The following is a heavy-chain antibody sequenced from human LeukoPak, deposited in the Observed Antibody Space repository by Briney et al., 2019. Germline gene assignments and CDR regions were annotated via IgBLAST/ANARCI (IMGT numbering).Heavy chain of an antibody. D-gene: IGHD6-19*01. V-gene: IGHV3-30*14. J-gene: IGHJ4*02. CDR3: STIAVTGTFDY. Sequence: GGSLRLSCVASGFALSSFAMHWVRQAPGRGLEWVALISYDGSTISYTDSVKGRFTISRDNSKNTLYLQMTSLRSEDAAVYYCSTIAVTGTFDYWGQGTLVTVSS. CDR1: GFALSSFA. CDR2: ISYDGSTI.